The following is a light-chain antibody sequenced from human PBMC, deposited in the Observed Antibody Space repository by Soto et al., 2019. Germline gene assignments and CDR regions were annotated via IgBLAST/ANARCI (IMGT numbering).Light chain of an antibody. CDR1: QSISDL. V-gene: IGKV1-5*03. CDR3: QQYDSYSS. CDR2: KAS. Sequence: IQMTQSPSTLSASVGDRVTITCRASQSISDLLAWYQQKPGEAPKLLIYKASSLEGGVPSRFSGSGSWTQSSLTISSLQPDGFATYYCQQYDSYSSFGGGTKVDIK. J-gene: IGKJ4*02.